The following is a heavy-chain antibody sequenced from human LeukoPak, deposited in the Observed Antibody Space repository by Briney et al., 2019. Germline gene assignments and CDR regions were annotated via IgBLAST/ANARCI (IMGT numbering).Heavy chain of an antibody. Sequence: PGGSLRLSCAAPGFTFSSYGMHWVRQAPGKGLEWVAFIRYDGSNKYYADSVKGRFTISRDNSKNTLYLQMNSLRAEDTAVYYCAKVFRQQLPIGHYWGQGTLVTVSS. CDR2: IRYDGSNK. CDR1: GFTFSSYG. V-gene: IGHV3-30*02. D-gene: IGHD6-13*01. J-gene: IGHJ4*02. CDR3: AKVFRQQLPIGHY.